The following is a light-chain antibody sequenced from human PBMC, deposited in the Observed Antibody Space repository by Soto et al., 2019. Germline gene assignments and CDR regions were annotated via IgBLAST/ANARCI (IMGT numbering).Light chain of an antibody. Sequence: QSVLTQPASVSGSPGQSIAISCTGTSSDVGGYNYFSWYQQHPGKAPNLIIYDVSSRPSGVSDRFSGSKSVHTASLTISGLQAEDEADYYCSSYTSSSTLVFGGGTKVTVL. CDR3: SSYTSSSTLV. CDR1: SSDVGGYNY. J-gene: IGLJ2*01. V-gene: IGLV2-14*03. CDR2: DVS.